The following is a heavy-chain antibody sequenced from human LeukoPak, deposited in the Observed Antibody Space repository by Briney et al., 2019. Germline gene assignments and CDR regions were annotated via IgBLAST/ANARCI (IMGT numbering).Heavy chain of an antibody. CDR2: IYNSGST. V-gene: IGHV4-39*01. Sequence: SETLSLTCTVSGGSISSNSYYWGWIRQPPGKGLEWVGCIYNSGSTYYDPSLKSRVTISVDTSKNQVSLKVNSVTAADTAVYYCARRGSSGRSFDYWGQGTLVIVSS. CDR1: GGSISSNSYY. CDR3: ARRGSSGRSFDY. D-gene: IGHD6-25*01. J-gene: IGHJ4*02.